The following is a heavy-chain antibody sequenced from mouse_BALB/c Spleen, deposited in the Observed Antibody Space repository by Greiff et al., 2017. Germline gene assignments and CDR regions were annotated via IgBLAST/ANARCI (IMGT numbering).Heavy chain of an antibody. D-gene: IGHD2-14*01. J-gene: IGHJ2*01. CDR3: ARGGVRLYYFDY. CDR2: ISSGGST. CDR1: GFTFSSYA. V-gene: IGHV5-6-5*01. Sequence: EVKLVESGGGLVKPGGSLKLSCAASGFTFSSYAMSWVRQTPEKRLEWVASISSGGSTYYPDSVKGRFTISRDNARNILYLQMSSLRSEDTAMYYCARGGVRLYYFDYWGQGTTLTVSS.